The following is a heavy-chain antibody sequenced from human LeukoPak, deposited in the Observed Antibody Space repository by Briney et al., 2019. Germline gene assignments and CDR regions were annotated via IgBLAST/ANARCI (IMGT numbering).Heavy chain of an antibody. Sequence: RESMKSTCPGYAYTFTNYWIGWVRQKTGKGLEWMGIIYPGNSYSRYSPSFQGQVTISADKSISPAYLQWSSLKASDTAMYYCARPLHDYSKYWFDPWGQGTLVTVSS. CDR2: IYPGNSYS. CDR3: ARPLHDYSKYWFDP. J-gene: IGHJ5*02. CDR1: AYTFTNYW. V-gene: IGHV5-51*01. D-gene: IGHD4-11*01.